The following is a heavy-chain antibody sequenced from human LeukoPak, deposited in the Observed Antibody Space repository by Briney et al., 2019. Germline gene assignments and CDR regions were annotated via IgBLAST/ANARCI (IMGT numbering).Heavy chain of an antibody. CDR2: IKQDGSEK. Sequence: GGSLRLSCAASGFTFSSYGMHWVRQAPGKGLEWVANIKQDGSEKYYVDSVKGRFTISRDNAKNSLYLQMNSLRAEDTAVYYCARVVGFGELFNWFDPWGQGTLVTVSS. D-gene: IGHD3-10*01. CDR3: ARVVGFGELFNWFDP. V-gene: IGHV3-7*01. J-gene: IGHJ5*02. CDR1: GFTFSSYG.